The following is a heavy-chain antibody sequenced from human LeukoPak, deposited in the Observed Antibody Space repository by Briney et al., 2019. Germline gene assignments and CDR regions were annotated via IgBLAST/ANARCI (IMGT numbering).Heavy chain of an antibody. CDR3: TNYGDYGPPFDY. D-gene: IGHD4-17*01. J-gene: IGHJ4*02. V-gene: IGHV3-73*01. CDR2: IRSKANSYAT. Sequence: GGSLRLSCAASAFTFSGSSVHWVRQASGKGLEWVGRIRSKANSYATAYSASVKGRFIISRDDSKNTAYLQMNSLKTEDTAVCYCTNYGDYGPPFDYWGQGTLVTVSS. CDR1: AFTFSGSS.